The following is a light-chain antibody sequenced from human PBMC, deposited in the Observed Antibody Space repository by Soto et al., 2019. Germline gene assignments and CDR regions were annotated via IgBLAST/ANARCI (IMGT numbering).Light chain of an antibody. CDR3: CSHTASTTRI. J-gene: IGLJ1*01. CDR2: EVT. CDR1: SSDVGGYNH. Sequence: QSALTQPASVSGSPGQSITISGTGTSSDVGGYNHVSWYQHHPGKAPKLIIYEVTKRPSGVSNRFSVSKSCDTASLTISVLQADDEADYYCCSHTASTTRIFGTGTKLTFL. V-gene: IGLV2-14*01.